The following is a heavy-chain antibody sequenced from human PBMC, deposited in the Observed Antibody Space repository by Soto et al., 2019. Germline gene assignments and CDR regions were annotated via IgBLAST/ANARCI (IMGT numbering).Heavy chain of an antibody. Sequence: QVQLVQSGAEVKKPGSSVKVSCKASGGTFSSYTISWVRQAPGQGLEWMGRIIPILGIANYALKFQGRVTITADKSTSTAYMELSSLRSEDTAVYYCARETGSGWYTLDYWGQGTLVTVSS. V-gene: IGHV1-69*08. J-gene: IGHJ4*02. CDR1: GGTFSSYT. CDR2: IIPILGIA. D-gene: IGHD6-19*01. CDR3: ARETGSGWYTLDY.